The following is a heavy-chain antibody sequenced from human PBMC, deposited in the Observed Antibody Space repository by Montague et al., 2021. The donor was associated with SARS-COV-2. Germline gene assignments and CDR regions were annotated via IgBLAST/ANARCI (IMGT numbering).Heavy chain of an antibody. CDR2: IYYSGSX. J-gene: IGHJ5*02. D-gene: IGHD3-16*01. CDR1: GDSISNSYYY. Sequence: SETLSLTCIVSGDSISNSYYYWDWIRQPPGKGLEWIGTIYYSGSXYYNPSLKSRLTISLDTSRNQFSLKLTSVTAADTAVYYCARHLRAIRWAWGHSRNPPWGQGTLVTVSS. CDR3: ARHLRAIRWAWGHSRNPP. V-gene: IGHV4-39*01.